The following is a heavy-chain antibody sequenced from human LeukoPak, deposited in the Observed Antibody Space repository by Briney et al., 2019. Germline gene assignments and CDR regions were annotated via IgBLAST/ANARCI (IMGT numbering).Heavy chain of an antibody. CDR2: TNSDGSST. Sequence: GGSLRLSCAASGFTFSNYWMHWVRQVPGKGLVWVSRTNSDGSSTSYADSVKGRFTISRDNSKNTLYLQMNSLRAEDTAVYYCAREGHRGFRDFDYWGQGTLVTVSS. V-gene: IGHV3-74*01. J-gene: IGHJ4*02. CDR3: AREGHRGFRDFDY. CDR1: GFTFSNYW. D-gene: IGHD2-21*01.